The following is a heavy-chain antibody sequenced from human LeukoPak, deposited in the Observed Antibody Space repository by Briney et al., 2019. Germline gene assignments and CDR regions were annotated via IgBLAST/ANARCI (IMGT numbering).Heavy chain of an antibody. CDR3: ARDGQIAQQLVLGYYYYMDV. D-gene: IGHD6-13*01. CDR2: INPNSGGT. J-gene: IGHJ6*03. V-gene: IGHV1-2*02. CDR1: GYTFTGYY. Sequence: GASVKVSCKASGYTFTGYYMHWVRQAPGQGLEWMGWINPNSGGTNYAQKFQGRVTMTRDTSISTAYMELSRLRSDDTAVYYCARDGQIAQQLVLGYYYYMDVWGKGTTVTVSS.